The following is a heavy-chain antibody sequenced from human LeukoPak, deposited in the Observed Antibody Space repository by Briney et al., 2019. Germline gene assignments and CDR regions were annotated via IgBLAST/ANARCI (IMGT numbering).Heavy chain of an antibody. CDR3: AREWIAVAGKRTPIKTYYFDY. CDR1: GGSFSGYY. D-gene: IGHD6-19*01. V-gene: IGHV4-34*01. Sequence: SETLSLTCAVYGGSFSGYYWSWIRQPPGKGLEWIGEINHSGSTNYNPSLKSRVTISVDTSKNQFSLKLSSVTAADTAVYYCAREWIAVAGKRTPIKTYYFDYWGRGTLVTVSS. J-gene: IGHJ4*02. CDR2: INHSGST.